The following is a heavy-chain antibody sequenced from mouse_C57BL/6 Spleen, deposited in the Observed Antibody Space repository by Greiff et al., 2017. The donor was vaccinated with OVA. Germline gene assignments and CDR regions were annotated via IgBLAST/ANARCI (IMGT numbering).Heavy chain of an antibody. V-gene: IGHV1-80*01. CDR1: GYAFSSYW. Sequence: VQLVESGAELVKPGASVKISCKASGYAFSSYWMNWVKQRPGKGLEWIGQIYPGDGDTNYNGKFKGKATLTADKSSSTAYMQRSSLTSGDSAVYFCARITVVANWYFDVWGTGTTVTVSS. CDR3: ARITVVANWYFDV. CDR2: IYPGDGDT. D-gene: IGHD1-1*01. J-gene: IGHJ1*03.